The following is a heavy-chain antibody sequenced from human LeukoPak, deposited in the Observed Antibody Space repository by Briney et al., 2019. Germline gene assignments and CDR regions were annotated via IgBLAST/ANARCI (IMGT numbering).Heavy chain of an antibody. CDR2: IYYSGTP. Sequence: SETLSLTCTVSGGSISTYYWSWIRQPPGKGLEWIGYIYYSGTPNYNPSLKSRVTISVDTSKNQLSLKLSSVTAADTAVYYCARGNSGWPTSWGPGTLVTVSS. V-gene: IGHV4-59*01. CDR3: ARGNSGWPTS. J-gene: IGHJ5*02. CDR1: GGSISTYY. D-gene: IGHD6-19*01.